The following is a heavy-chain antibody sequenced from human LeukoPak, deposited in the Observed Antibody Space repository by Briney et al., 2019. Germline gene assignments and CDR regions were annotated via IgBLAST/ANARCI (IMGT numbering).Heavy chain of an antibody. CDR2: IYYSGTT. V-gene: IGHV4-59*01. D-gene: IGHD6-13*01. CDR1: GASISSYY. Sequence: PSETLSLTCTVSGASISSYYWSWIRQPPGKGLEWIGNIYYSGTTNYNPSLKSRVTISVDTSKTQFSLKLRSVTAADTAVYYCARDLAAVSWFDPWGQGTLVTVSS. CDR3: ARDLAAVSWFDP. J-gene: IGHJ5*02.